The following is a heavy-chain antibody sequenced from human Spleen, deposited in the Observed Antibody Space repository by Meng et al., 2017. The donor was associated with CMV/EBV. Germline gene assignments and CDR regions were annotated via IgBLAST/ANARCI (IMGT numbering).Heavy chain of an antibody. V-gene: IGHV3-7*01. CDR1: GFTFSSYW. CDR2: IKQDGSEK. J-gene: IGHJ4*02. D-gene: IGHD2-21*01. Sequence: GGSLRLSCAASGFTFSSYWMSWVRQAPGKGLEWVANIKQDGSEKYYVDSVKGRFTISRDNSKNTLYLQMSTLRAEDTALYYCAREGGYCGGDCYSFLDHWGQGTLVTVSS. CDR3: AREGGYCGGDCYSFLDH.